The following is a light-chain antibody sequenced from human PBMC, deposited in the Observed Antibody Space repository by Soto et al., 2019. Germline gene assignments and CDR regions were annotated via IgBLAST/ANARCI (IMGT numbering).Light chain of an antibody. CDR2: TAS. Sequence: IQLTQSPSSLSASVGDRVTITCRASQGILSYLAWYQQKPGKAPKLLIYTASTLQSGVPSRFSGSGSGTDFTLTISSLQPEDFATYSCQQLNSYPRTFGPGTKVEIK. J-gene: IGKJ3*01. CDR3: QQLNSYPRT. V-gene: IGKV1-9*01. CDR1: QGILSY.